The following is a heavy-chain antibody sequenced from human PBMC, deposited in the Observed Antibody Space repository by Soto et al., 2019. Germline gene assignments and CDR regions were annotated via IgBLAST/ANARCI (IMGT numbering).Heavy chain of an antibody. CDR2: INPSGGST. CDR1: GDTFTSYY. V-gene: IGHV1-46*03. Sequence: QVQLVQSGAEVKKPGASVKVSCKASGDTFTSYYMHWVRQAPGQGLEWMGIINPSGGSTSYAQKFQGRVTTTRDTSMSTVYIELSSLRSEDTAVYYCARVRPRDYYYYMDVWGKGTTVTASS. J-gene: IGHJ6*03. CDR3: ARVRPRDYYYYMDV.